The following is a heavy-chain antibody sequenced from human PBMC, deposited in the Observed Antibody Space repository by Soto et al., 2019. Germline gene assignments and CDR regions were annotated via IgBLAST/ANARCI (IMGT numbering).Heavy chain of an antibody. CDR2: ISSNGVGT. D-gene: IGHD6-6*01. CDR1: GFTLRGFA. Sequence: GVSLRLSCAASGFTLRGFAMGWVRQAPGKGLEYVSGISSNGVGTYYANSVQGRFTISRDNSKNTVYLQMGSMRPEDMAVYYCARRARPDFYYMDVWGKGTTVTVSS. V-gene: IGHV3-64*01. CDR3: ARRARPDFYYMDV. J-gene: IGHJ6*03.